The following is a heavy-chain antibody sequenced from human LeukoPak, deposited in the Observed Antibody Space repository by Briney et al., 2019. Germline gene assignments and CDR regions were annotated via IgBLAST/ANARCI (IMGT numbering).Heavy chain of an antibody. CDR2: LSGTGGST. V-gene: IGHV3-23*01. Sequence: GGSLRLSCAASGFTFSNYAMSWVRQAPGKGLEWVSTLSGTGGSTYYADSGKGRFTISRDNSKNTLYLQMNSLRAEDTAVYYCAKSSLRFLEWLFPFDYWGQGTLVTVSS. CDR3: AKSSLRFLEWLFPFDY. D-gene: IGHD3-3*01. CDR1: GFTFSNYA. J-gene: IGHJ4*02.